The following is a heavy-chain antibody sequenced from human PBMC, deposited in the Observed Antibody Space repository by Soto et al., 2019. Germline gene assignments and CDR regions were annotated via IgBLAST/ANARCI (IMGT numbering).Heavy chain of an antibody. V-gene: IGHV1-69*13. D-gene: IGHD3-22*01. CDR1: GGTFSSYA. J-gene: IGHJ6*02. Sequence: GASVKVSCKASGGTFSSYAISWVRQAPGQGLEWMGGIIPIFGTANYAQKFQGRVTITADESTNTAYMELSSLRSEDTAVYYCARTIGGNYYDSSGAFPYYYYYGMDVWGQGTTVTVSS. CDR2: IIPIFGTA. CDR3: ARTIGGNYYDSSGAFPYYYYYGMDV.